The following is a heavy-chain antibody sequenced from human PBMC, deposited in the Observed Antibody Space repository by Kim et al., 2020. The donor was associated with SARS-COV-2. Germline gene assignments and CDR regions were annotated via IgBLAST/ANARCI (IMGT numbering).Heavy chain of an antibody. Sequence: SETLSLTCTVSGGSISSYYWSWIRQPPGKGLEWIGYIYYSGSTNYNPSLKSRVTISVDTSKNQFSLKLSSVTAADTAVYYCARASPYGSGKGYWGQGTLVTVSS. CDR1: GGSISSYY. CDR3: ARASPYGSGKGY. CDR2: IYYSGST. V-gene: IGHV4-59*13. J-gene: IGHJ4*02. D-gene: IGHD3-10*01.